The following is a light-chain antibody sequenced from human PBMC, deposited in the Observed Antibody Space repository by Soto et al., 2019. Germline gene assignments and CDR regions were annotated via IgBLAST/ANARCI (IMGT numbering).Light chain of an antibody. CDR1: QTFTSGF. J-gene: IGKJ5*01. CDR2: DAS. V-gene: IGKV3-11*01. Sequence: IVLTQSPGTLSLSPGERATLSCRASQTFTSGFLAWYQQKPGQAPRLRIYDASNRATGIPARLSGSGSGTDFTLTISSLEPEDFAVYYCQQRSNSITFGQGTRLEIK. CDR3: QQRSNSIT.